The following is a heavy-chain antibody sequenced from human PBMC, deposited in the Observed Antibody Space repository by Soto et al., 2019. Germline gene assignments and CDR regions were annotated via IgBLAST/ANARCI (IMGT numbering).Heavy chain of an antibody. V-gene: IGHV1-69*02. J-gene: IGHJ4*02. CDR1: GDTFNFYS. Sequence: QVQLVQSGAEVKRPGSSVKVSCKASGDTFNFYSINWVRQAPGLGLEWMGRVNPIVSMSNYAQKFQGRVTMTADKSTMTADMELSSLRSEDTAIYYCASSYGSGYRAFDYWGQGALVTVSS. CDR3: ASSYGSGYRAFDY. D-gene: IGHD3-10*01. CDR2: VNPIVSMS.